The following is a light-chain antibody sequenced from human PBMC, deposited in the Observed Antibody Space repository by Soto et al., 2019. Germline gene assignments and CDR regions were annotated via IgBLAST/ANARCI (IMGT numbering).Light chain of an antibody. J-gene: IGLJ2*01. CDR3: QSSDSSGTYVV. CDR1: ALPKQY. CDR2: KDT. Sequence: SSELTQPPSVSVSPGQTARVTCSGAALPKQYVYWYQQKPGQAPGVVIYKDTERPSGIPERFSGSSSGTTVTLTISGVQAEDEADYYCQSSDSSGTYVVFGGGTKVTVL. V-gene: IGLV3-25*02.